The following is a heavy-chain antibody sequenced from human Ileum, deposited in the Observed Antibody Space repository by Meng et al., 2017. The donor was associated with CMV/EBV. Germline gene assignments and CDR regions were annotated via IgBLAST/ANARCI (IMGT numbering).Heavy chain of an antibody. J-gene: IGHJ6*02. D-gene: IGHD1-1*01. V-gene: IGHV3-23*01. CDR3: ARPPTGALRFYGVDV. Sequence: GGSLRLSCEVSGFTFSKYFMTWVRQTPGKGLEWVAAISSSGDRTYYADSMEGRFTISRDNSKNASYLQMDDLSGDDTAVYYCARPPTGALRFYGVDVWGPGTTVTVSS. CDR2: ISSSGDRT. CDR1: GFTFSKYF.